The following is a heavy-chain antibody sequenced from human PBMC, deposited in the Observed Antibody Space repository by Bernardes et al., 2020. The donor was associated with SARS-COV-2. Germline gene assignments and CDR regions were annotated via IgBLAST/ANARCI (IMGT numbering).Heavy chain of an antibody. V-gene: IGHV1-46*01. CDR2: INPSGGST. J-gene: IGHJ5*02. D-gene: IGHD3-9*01. CDR1: GYTFTSYY. Sequence: ASMKVSCKASGYTFTSYYMHWVRQAPGQGLEWMGIINPSGGSTSYAQKFQGRVTMTRDTSTSTVYMELSSLRSEDTAVYYCARALVLRYFDWLSRFDPWGQGTLVTVSS. CDR3: ARALVLRYFDWLSRFDP.